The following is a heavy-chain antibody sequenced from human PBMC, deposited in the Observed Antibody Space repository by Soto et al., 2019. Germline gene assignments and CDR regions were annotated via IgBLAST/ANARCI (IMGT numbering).Heavy chain of an antibody. CDR1: GGSISSGGYY. D-gene: IGHD3-22*01. J-gene: IGHJ4*02. Sequence: SETLSLTCTVSGGSISSGGYYWSWIRQHPGKGLEWIGYIYYSGSTYYNPSLKSRVTISVDTSKNQFSLKLSSVTAADTAVYYCVRESYYDSSGYPQFDYWGQGTLVTVSS. V-gene: IGHV4-31*03. CDR3: VRESYYDSSGYPQFDY. CDR2: IYYSGST.